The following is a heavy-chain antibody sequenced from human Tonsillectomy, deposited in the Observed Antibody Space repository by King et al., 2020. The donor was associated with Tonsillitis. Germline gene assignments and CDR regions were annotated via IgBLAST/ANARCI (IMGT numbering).Heavy chain of an antibody. V-gene: IGHV3-23*04. J-gene: IGHJ6*02. CDR1: GFTFSSYA. CDR3: AKHGNGDYGMDV. D-gene: IGHD2-8*01. CDR2: VSGYGGST. Sequence: EVQLVESGGGLVQPGGSLRLSCAASGFTFSSYAMSWVRQAPGKGLEWVSAVSGYGGSTYYADSVKGRFTISRDNSKNTVYLQMSSLRAEDTAVYYCAKHGNGDYGMDVWGQGTTVTVSS.